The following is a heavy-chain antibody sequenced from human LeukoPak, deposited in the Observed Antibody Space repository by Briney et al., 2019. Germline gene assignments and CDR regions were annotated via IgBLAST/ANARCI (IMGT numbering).Heavy chain of an antibody. D-gene: IGHD4-17*01. CDR2: IYTSGST. CDR1: GGSISSYY. CDR3: ARDPPESDGDYSYYYYYMDV. Sequence: SETLSLTCTVSGGSISSYYWSWIRQPAGKGLEWIGRIYTSGSTNYNPSLKSRVTMSVDTSKNQFSLKLSSVTAADTAVYYCARDPPESDGDYSYYYYYMDVWGKGTTVTVSS. J-gene: IGHJ6*03. V-gene: IGHV4-4*07.